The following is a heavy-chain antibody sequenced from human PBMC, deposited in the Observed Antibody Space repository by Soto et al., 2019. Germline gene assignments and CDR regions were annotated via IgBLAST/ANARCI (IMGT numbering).Heavy chain of an antibody. Sequence: SETLSLTCTVSGGSISSYYWSWIRQPPGKGLEWIGYIYYSGSTNYNPSLKSRVTISVDTSKNQFSLKLSSVTAADTAVYYCARAGYYYDSSGYYYGPSFDYWGQGTLVTVS. V-gene: IGHV4-59*12. CDR1: GGSISSYY. CDR2: IYYSGST. CDR3: ARAGYYYDSSGYYYGPSFDY. D-gene: IGHD3-22*01. J-gene: IGHJ4*02.